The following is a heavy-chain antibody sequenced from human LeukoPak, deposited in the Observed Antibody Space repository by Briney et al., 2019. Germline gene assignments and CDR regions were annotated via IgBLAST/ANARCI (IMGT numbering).Heavy chain of an antibody. CDR1: GFTFSSYW. V-gene: IGHV3-74*01. CDR3: ATVRSSSWNWFDP. J-gene: IGHJ5*02. CDR2: INTDGSTT. D-gene: IGHD6-6*01. Sequence: GGSLRLSCAASGFTFSSYWMHWVRQAPGKGLVWVSRINTDGSTTTYADSVRGRFTISRDNAKNTVYLQMNSLSVEDTAIYYCATVRSSSWNWFDPWGQGTLVTVSS.